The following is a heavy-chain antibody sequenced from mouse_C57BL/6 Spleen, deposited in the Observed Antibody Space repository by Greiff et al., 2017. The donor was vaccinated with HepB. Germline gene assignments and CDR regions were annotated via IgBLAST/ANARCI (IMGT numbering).Heavy chain of an antibody. Sequence: VQLQQSGAELVRPGTSVKLSCKASGYTFTSYWMHWVKQRPGQGLEWLGVIDPSDSYTNYNQNFKGKATLTVDTSSSTAYMQLSSLTSEDSAVYYCARKNYYVSSHFDYWGQGTTLTVSS. CDR2: IDPSDSYT. CDR3: ARKNYYVSSHFDY. CDR1: GYTFTSYW. D-gene: IGHD1-1*01. V-gene: IGHV1-59*01. J-gene: IGHJ2*01.